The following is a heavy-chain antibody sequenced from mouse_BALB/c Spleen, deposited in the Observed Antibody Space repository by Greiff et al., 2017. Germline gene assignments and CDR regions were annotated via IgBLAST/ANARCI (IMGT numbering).Heavy chain of an antibody. CDR2: ISSGGGST. V-gene: IGHV5-12-1*01. CDR1: GFAFSSYD. J-gene: IGHJ3*01. Sequence: EVKVVESGGGLVKPGGSLKLSCAASGFAFSSYDMSWVRQTPEKRLEWVAYISSGGGSTYYPDTVKGRFTISRDNAKNTLYLQMSSLKSEDTAMYYCARREIYYDYWGQGTLVTVSA. CDR3: ARREIYYDY. D-gene: IGHD2-4*01.